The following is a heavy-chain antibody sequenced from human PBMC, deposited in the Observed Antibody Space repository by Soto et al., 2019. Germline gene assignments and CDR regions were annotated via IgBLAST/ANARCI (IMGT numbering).Heavy chain of an antibody. CDR1: GGSISSYY. J-gene: IGHJ5*02. CDR3: ARLGYCSSTSCQAGFDP. CDR2: IYYSGST. D-gene: IGHD2-2*01. V-gene: IGHV4-59*01. Sequence: QVQLQESGPGLVKPSETLSLTCTVSGGSISSYYWSWIRQPPGKGLEWIGYIYYSGSTNYNPSLKSRVTISVDTSKNQFSLKLSSVTAADTAVYYCARLGYCSSTSCQAGFDPWGQGTLVIVSS.